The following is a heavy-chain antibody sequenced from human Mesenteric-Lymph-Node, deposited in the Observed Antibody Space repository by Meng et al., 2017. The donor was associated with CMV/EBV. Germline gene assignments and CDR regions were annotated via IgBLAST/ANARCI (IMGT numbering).Heavy chain of an antibody. D-gene: IGHD2-8*02. CDR2: ISHSGDT. V-gene: IGHV4-4*01. CDR3: ARSPGYWSLDY. Sequence: LTCAVSGGSISSNNWGSWVRQPPGKGLEWIGEISHSGDTKYNPSLKSRVTISIDKTKNHFSLKLTSLTAADTGVYFCARSPGYWSLDYWGPGSLVTVSS. CDR1: GGSISSNNW. J-gene: IGHJ4*02.